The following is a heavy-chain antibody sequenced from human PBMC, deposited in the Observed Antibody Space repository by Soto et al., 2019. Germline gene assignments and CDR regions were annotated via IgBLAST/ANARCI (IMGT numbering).Heavy chain of an antibody. V-gene: IGHV3-21*01. CDR2: ISSRSSNI. J-gene: IGHJ4*02. D-gene: IGHD3-22*01. Sequence: GGSLRLSCAASGFTFSSYAMNWVRQAPGKGLEWVSSISSRSSNIDYADSVKGRFTISRDNANNSLYLQMNNLSADDTAVYYCARDTKMLAPIIYMDHWGRGTLVTVSS. CDR1: GFTFSSYA. CDR3: ARDTKMLAPIIYMDH.